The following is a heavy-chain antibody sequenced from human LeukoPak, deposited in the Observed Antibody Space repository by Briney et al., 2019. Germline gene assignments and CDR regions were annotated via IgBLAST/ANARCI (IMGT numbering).Heavy chain of an antibody. CDR3: AKGDTS. CDR2: IQFDGSSK. CDR1: GFTFSTYA. V-gene: IGHV3-30*02. J-gene: IGHJ4*02. D-gene: IGHD2/OR15-2a*01. Sequence: GGSLRLSCAASGFTFSTYAMHWVRQAPGKGLEWVAFIQFDGSSKYYADSVKGRFTISRDNSKNTLYLQMNSLRAEDTAVYYCAKGDTSWGQGTLVTVSS.